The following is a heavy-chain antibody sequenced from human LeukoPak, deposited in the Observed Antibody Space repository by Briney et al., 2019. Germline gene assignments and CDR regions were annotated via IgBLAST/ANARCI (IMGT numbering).Heavy chain of an antibody. CDR1: GGTFSSYA. CDR3: AKGGSSSWYLFAFDI. J-gene: IGHJ3*02. CDR2: IIPIFGTA. V-gene: IGHV1-69*06. D-gene: IGHD6-13*01. Sequence: GASVKVSCKASGGTFSSYAISWVRQAPGQGLEWMGGIIPIFGTANYAQKFQGRVTITADKSTSTAYMELSSLRSEDTAVYYCAKGGSSSWYLFAFDIWGQGTMVTVSS.